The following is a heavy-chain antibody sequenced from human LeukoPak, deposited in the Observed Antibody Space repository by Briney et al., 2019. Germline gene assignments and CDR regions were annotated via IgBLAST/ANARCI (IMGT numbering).Heavy chain of an antibody. CDR3: VRTDYGGTFDR. CDR2: ISYGGST. V-gene: IGHV4-39*01. Sequence: SETLSLTCTVSPDPISSNHYYCGWVRQPPGKGLEWIGSISYGGSTYYNPSLGNRVTMSVDTSKTQFSLELISVTAADTAVYFCVRTDYGGTFDRWGQGTLVTVSS. J-gene: IGHJ4*02. CDR1: PDPISSNHYY. D-gene: IGHD4-23*01.